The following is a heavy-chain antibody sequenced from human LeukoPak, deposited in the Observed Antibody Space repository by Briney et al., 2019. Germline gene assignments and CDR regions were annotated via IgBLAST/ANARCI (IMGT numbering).Heavy chain of an antibody. CDR2: MNPHSGNT. Sequence: GASVKVSCKASGYTFASYDINWVRQATGQGLEWMGWMNPHSGNTDYPQKFQGRVTMTSNTSISTAYMELSSLRSEDTAVYYCARGRLWFGELLHNNWFDPWAQGTLVTVSS. D-gene: IGHD3-10*01. J-gene: IGHJ5*02. CDR1: GYTFASYD. CDR3: ARGRLWFGELLHNNWFDP. V-gene: IGHV1-8*01.